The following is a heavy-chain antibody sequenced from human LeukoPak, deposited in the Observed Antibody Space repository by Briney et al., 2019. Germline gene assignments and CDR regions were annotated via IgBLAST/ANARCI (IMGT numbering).Heavy chain of an antibody. J-gene: IGHJ4*02. V-gene: IGHV1-18*01. CDR2: ISAYNGNT. Sequence: ASVKASCKASGYTFTSYGISWVRQAPGQGLEWMGWISAYNGNTNYAQKLQGRVTMPTDTSTSTACMELRSLRSDDTAVYYCARIDRFGELLRYNCWGEGTLVTVSS. CDR3: ARIDRFGELLRYNC. D-gene: IGHD3-10*01. CDR1: GYTFTSYG.